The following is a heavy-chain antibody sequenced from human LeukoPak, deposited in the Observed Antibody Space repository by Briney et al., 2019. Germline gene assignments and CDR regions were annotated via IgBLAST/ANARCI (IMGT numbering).Heavy chain of an antibody. J-gene: IGHJ4*02. V-gene: IGHV3-48*03. CDR3: ATSSGWYVYYFDY. CDR2: ISSSGSTI. D-gene: IGHD6-19*01. Sequence: GGPLRLSCAASGFTFSSYEMNWVRQAPGKGLEWVSYISSSGSTIYYADSVKGRFTISRDNAKNSLYLQMNSLRAEDTAVYYCATSSGWYVYYFDYWGQGTLVTVSS. CDR1: GFTFSSYE.